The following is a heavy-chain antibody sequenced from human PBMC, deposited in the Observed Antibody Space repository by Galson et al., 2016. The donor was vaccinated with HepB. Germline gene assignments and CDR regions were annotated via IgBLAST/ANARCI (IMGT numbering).Heavy chain of an antibody. Sequence: SVKVSCKASGDTFNKYAISWVRQAPGQGLEWMGGIIPIFAYTYYGQKFQGRVTITADESTSTAYMELSNLRSEDTAVYYCARDGMGGTAMAPPYFDYWGQGTLVTVSS. CDR3: ARDGMGGTAMAPPYFDY. V-gene: IGHV1-69*13. CDR1: GDTFNKYA. CDR2: IIPIFAYT. J-gene: IGHJ4*02. D-gene: IGHD5-18*01.